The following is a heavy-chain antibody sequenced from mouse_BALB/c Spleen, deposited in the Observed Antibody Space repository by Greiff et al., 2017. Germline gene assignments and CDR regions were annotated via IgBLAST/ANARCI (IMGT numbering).Heavy chain of an antibody. Sequence: EVKLMESGPGLVKPSQSLSLTCSVTGYSITSGYYWNWIRQFPGNKLEWMGYISYDGSNNYNPSLKNRISITRDTSKNQFFLKLNSVTTEDTATYYCARRRYGSSYWYFDVWGAGTTVTVSS. CDR2: ISYDGSN. V-gene: IGHV3-6*02. CDR3: ARRRYGSSYWYFDV. CDR1: GYSITSGYY. D-gene: IGHD1-1*01. J-gene: IGHJ1*01.